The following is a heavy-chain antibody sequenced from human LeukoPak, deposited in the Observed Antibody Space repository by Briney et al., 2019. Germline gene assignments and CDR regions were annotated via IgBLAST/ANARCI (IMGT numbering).Heavy chain of an antibody. CDR1: GGSFSGYY. V-gene: IGHV4-34*01. Sequence: SETLSLICAVYGGSFSGYYWNWIRQPPGKGLEWIGEINQSGSTNYNPSLKSRVTISVDTYKNQFSLKLNSVTAADTAVYYCARQGPDTVMVFDYWGQGTLVTVSS. CDR2: INQSGST. D-gene: IGHD5-18*01. CDR3: ARQGPDTVMVFDY. J-gene: IGHJ4*02.